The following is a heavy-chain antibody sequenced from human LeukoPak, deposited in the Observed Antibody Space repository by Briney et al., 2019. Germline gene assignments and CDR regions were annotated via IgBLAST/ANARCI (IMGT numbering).Heavy chain of an antibody. V-gene: IGHV3-21*01. CDR1: GFTFSSYS. Sequence: GGSLRLSYAASGFTFSSYSMNWVRQAPGKGLEWVSSISSSSSYIYCADSVKGRFTISRDNAKNSLYLQMNSLRAEDTAVYYCARGNYYDSSGHGDYWGQGTLVTVSS. J-gene: IGHJ4*02. CDR3: ARGNYYDSSGHGDY. CDR2: ISSSSSYI. D-gene: IGHD3-22*01.